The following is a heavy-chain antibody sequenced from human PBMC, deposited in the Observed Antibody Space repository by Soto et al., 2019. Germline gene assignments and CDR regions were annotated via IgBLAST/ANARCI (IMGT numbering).Heavy chain of an antibody. CDR2: ISGSGGST. V-gene: IGHV3-23*01. CDR1: GFTFSSYA. CDR3: AKALNDIVATIWFDP. J-gene: IGHJ5*02. D-gene: IGHD5-12*01. Sequence: GGSLRLSCAASGFTFSSYAMSWVRQAPGKGLEWVSAISGSGGSTYYADSVKGRFTISRDNSKNTLYLQMNSLRAEDTAVYYCAKALNDIVATIWFDPWGQGTLVTVSS.